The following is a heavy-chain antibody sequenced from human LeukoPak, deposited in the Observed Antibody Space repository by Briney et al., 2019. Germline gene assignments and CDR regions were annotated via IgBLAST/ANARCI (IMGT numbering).Heavy chain of an antibody. CDR1: GYTFTGYY. J-gene: IGHJ5*02. CDR3: ARDKAPSGWHKRWWFDP. CDR2: INPNSGGT. V-gene: IGHV1-2*02. D-gene: IGHD6-19*01. Sequence: ASVKVSCKASGYTFTGYYMHWVRQAPGQGLEWMGWINPNSGGTNYAQKSQGRVTMTRDTSISTAYMELSRLRSDDTAVYYCARDKAPSGWHKRWWFDPWGQGTLVTVSS.